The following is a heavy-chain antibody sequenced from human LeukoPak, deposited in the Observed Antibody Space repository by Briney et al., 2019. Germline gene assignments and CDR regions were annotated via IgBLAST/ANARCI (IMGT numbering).Heavy chain of an antibody. Sequence: GGSLRLSCAASGFTFSSHSMNWVRQAPGKGLEWVAVISYDGSNKYYADSVKGRFTISRDNSKNTLYLQMNSLRAEDTAVYYCASVDTARVYGMDVWGQGTTVTVSS. CDR3: ASVDTARVYGMDV. CDR1: GFTFSSHS. D-gene: IGHD5-18*01. CDR2: ISYDGSNK. J-gene: IGHJ6*02. V-gene: IGHV3-30*03.